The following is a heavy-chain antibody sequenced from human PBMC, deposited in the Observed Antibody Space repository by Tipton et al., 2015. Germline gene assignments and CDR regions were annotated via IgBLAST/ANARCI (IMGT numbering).Heavy chain of an antibody. V-gene: IGHV4-61*01. CDR1: GDSVSSGNYH. J-gene: IGHJ4*02. CDR3: ARVPFDYFDY. Sequence: TLSLTCTVSGDSVSSGNYHWSWIRQPPGKGLEWIGCLQTSGSTNYNPSLKSRLTISVDTSTNQFSLKLSSVTAADTAVYYCARVPFDYFDYWGQGILVTVSS. CDR2: LQTSGST.